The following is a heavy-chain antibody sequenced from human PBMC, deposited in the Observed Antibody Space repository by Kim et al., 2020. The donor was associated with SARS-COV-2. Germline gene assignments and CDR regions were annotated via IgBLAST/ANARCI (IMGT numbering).Heavy chain of an antibody. V-gene: IGHV1-18*01. CDR3: ARVGRGFGSSWLPY. J-gene: IGHJ4*02. CDR2: ISAYNGNT. D-gene: IGHD6-13*01. Sequence: ASVKVSCKASGYTFTSYGISWVRQAPGQGLEWMGWISAYNGNTNYAQKLQGRVTMTTDTSTSTAYMELRSLRSDDTAVYYCARVGRGFGSSWLPYWGQGTLVTVSS. CDR1: GYTFTSYG.